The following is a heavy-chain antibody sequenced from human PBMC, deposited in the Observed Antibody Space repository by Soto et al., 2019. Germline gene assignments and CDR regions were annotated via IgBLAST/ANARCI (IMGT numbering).Heavy chain of an antibody. CDR1: GGTFSSYT. D-gene: IGHD6-25*01. V-gene: IGHV1-69*08. J-gene: IGHJ3*02. CDR2: IIPILGIA. CDR3: ARDGSRSGFDAFDI. Sequence: QVQLVQPGAEVKKPGSSVKVSCKASGGTFSSYTISWVRQAPGQGLEWMGRIIPILGIAKYAQKFQGRVTITADKSTSTAYMELSSLRSEDTAVYYCARDGSRSGFDAFDIWGQGTMVTVSS.